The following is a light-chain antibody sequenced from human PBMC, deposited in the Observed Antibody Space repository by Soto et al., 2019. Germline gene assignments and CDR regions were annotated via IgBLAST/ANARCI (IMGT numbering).Light chain of an antibody. Sequence: VMTQAADTLSMSQGETATLSCRASQSVGHNLAWYQQKPGQAPRLLISDASTRAAGLPARFSGSGSGTEFTLTISGLQSEDFAVYYCQQSNNWPKTFGQGTRWIS. CDR1: QSVGHN. CDR3: QQSNNWPKT. J-gene: IGKJ1*01. V-gene: IGKV3-15*01. CDR2: DAS.